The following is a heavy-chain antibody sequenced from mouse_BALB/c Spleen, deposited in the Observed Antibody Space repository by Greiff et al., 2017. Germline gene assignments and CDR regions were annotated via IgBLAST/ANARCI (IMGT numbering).Heavy chain of an antibody. CDR1: GYTFTSYV. V-gene: IGHV1-14*01. D-gene: IGHD1-2*01. J-gene: IGHJ3*01. CDR3: ARGFDYYGPAWFAY. CDR2: INPYNDGT. Sequence: LQESGPELVKPGASVKMSCKASGYTFTSYVMHWVKQKPGQGLEWIGYINPYNDGTKYNEKFKGKATLTSDKSSSTAYMELSSLTSEDSAVYYCARGFDYYGPAWFAYWGQGTLVTVSA.